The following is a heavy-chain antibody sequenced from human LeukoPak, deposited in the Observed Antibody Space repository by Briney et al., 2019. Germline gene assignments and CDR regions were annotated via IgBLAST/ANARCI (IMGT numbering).Heavy chain of an antibody. CDR1: GYTISTYY. V-gene: IGHV1-46*01. CDR3: ARANYDILTGYLDP. D-gene: IGHD3-9*01. Sequence: GASVKVSCKGSGYTISTYYVHWVRQAPGEGLEWMGVVNPSSGDTRYAQKFRGRVTMTRETSTDTVYMDLRSLKTEDTAVYYCARANYDILTGYLDPWGQGTRVTVSS. J-gene: IGHJ5*02. CDR2: VNPSSGDT.